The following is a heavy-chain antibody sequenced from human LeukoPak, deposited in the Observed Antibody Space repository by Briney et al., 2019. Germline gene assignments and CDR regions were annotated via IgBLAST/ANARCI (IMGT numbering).Heavy chain of an antibody. D-gene: IGHD1-26*01. Sequence: PGGSLRLSCAASGFTFIDYYMSWIRQAPGKGLEWVSYIDYSGSTIYYADSVKGRFTISMDNARNSLYLQMNSLRADDMAVYYCVRGPSGSYWGFDYWGQGTLVTVSS. CDR2: IDYSGSTI. J-gene: IGHJ4*02. CDR3: VRGPSGSYWGFDY. V-gene: IGHV3-11*01. CDR1: GFTFIDYY.